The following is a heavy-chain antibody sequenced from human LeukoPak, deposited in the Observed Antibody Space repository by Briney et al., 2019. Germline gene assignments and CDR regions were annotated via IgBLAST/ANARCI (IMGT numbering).Heavy chain of an antibody. Sequence: ASVKVSCKGSGYTFTGYYMHWVRQAPGQGLEWMGRINPNSGGTNYAQKFQGRVTMTRDTSISTAYMGLSRLRSDDTAVYYCARAVWGQYVPGIAVAGSFDYWGQGTLVTVSS. CDR3: ARAVWGQYVPGIAVAGSFDY. D-gene: IGHD6-19*01. CDR1: GYTFTGYY. V-gene: IGHV1-2*06. CDR2: INPNSGGT. J-gene: IGHJ4*02.